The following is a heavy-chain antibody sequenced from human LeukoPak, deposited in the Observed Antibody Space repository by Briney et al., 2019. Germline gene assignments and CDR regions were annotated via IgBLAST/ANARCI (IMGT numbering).Heavy chain of an antibody. J-gene: IGHJ4*02. CDR3: ATGTLGRYGGRSVMDDY. D-gene: IGHD4-23*01. Sequence: ASVKVSCKASGYTFTSYDINWVRQATGQGLEWMGWMNPNSGNTGYAQKFQGRVTMTRNTSISTAYMELSSLRSEDTAVYYCATGTLGRYGGRSVMDDYWGQGTLVTVSS. CDR1: GYTFTSYD. CDR2: MNPNSGNT. V-gene: IGHV1-8*01.